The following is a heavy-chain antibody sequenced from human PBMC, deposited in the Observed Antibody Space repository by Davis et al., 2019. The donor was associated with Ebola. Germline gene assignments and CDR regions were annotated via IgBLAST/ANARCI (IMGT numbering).Heavy chain of an antibody. D-gene: IGHD2-15*01. V-gene: IGHV3-13*01. CDR2: IGTAGDT. Sequence: PGGSLRLSCAASGFTLSRYDMHWVRHATGKGLEWVSSIGTAGDTYYPGSVKGRFTISRENAKNSLYLQMNSLRADDTAVYYCARDRVCSGATCYAYFDFWGQGTLVTVSS. CDR3: ARDRVCSGATCYAYFDF. J-gene: IGHJ4*02. CDR1: GFTLSRYD.